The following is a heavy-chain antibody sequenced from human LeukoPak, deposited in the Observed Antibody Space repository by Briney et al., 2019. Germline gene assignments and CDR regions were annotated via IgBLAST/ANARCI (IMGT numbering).Heavy chain of an antibody. V-gene: IGHV1-2*02. CDR2: INPSSGGT. J-gene: IGHJ4*02. D-gene: IGHD2-2*01. Sequence: ASVKVSCKASGYTFTGYYMHWVRQAPGQGLEWMGWINPSSGGTNYAQKFQGRVTMTRDTSISTAYMELSRLRSDDTAVYYCARAPNYCSSTSCQSLGYWGQGTLVTVSS. CDR3: ARAPNYCSSTSCQSLGY. CDR1: GYTFTGYY.